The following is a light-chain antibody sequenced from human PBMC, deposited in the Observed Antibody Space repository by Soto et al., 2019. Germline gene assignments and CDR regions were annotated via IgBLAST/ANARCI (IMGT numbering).Light chain of an antibody. Sequence: QSALTQPASVSGSPGQSITISCTGPSSDVGGYNYVSWYQQHPGKAPKLMIYDVSNRPSGVSNRFSGSKSGNTASLTISGLQAEDEAVYYCSSYTSSSTVVFGGGTKLTVL. CDR1: SSDVGGYNY. CDR3: SSYTSSSTVV. V-gene: IGLV2-14*01. CDR2: DVS. J-gene: IGLJ2*01.